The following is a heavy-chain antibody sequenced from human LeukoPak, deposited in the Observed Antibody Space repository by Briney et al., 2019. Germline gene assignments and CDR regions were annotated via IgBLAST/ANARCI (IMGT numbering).Heavy chain of an antibody. CDR3: TKDGLLWFGESFFDY. CDR1: GFTFSSYA. V-gene: IGHV3-23*01. D-gene: IGHD3-10*01. J-gene: IGHJ4*02. Sequence: GGSLRLSCAASGFTFSSYAMSWVRQAPGKGLEWVSAISGSGGSTYYADSVKGRFTISRDNSKNTLYLQMNSLRAEDTAVYYCTKDGLLWFGESFFDYWGQGTLVTVSS. CDR2: ISGSGGST.